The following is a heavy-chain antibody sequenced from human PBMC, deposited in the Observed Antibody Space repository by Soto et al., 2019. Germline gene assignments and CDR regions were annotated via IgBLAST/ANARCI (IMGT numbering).Heavy chain of an antibody. Sequence: SETLSLTCTVSGGSISSGDYYWSRIRQPPGKGLEWIGYIYYSGSTYYNPSLKSRVTISVDTSKNQFSLKLSSVTAADTAVYYCARGSLLWFGEFVGYFDYWGQGTLVTVSS. CDR1: GGSISSGDYY. J-gene: IGHJ4*02. CDR3: ARGSLLWFGEFVGYFDY. D-gene: IGHD3-10*01. V-gene: IGHV4-30-4*01. CDR2: IYYSGST.